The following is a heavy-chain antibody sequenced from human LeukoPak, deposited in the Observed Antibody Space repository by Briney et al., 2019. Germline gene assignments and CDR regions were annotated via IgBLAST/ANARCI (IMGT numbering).Heavy chain of an antibody. CDR2: IIPIFGTA. J-gene: IGHJ6*04. CDR3: ARHQYQLTWVDYYYYGMDV. D-gene: IGHD2-2*01. V-gene: IGHV1-69*06. CDR1: GGTFSSYA. Sequence: SVKASCKASGGTFSSYAISWVRQAPGQGLEWMGGIIPIFGTANYAQKFQGRVTITADKSTSTAYMELSSLRSEDTAVYYCARHQYQLTWVDYYYYGMDVWGKGTTVTVSS.